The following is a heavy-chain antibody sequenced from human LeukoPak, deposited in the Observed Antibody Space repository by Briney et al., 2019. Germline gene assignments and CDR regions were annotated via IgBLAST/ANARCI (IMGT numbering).Heavy chain of an antibody. CDR3: ARLNHYYYGMDV. CDR1: GGSIRSYY. J-gene: IGHJ6*02. Sequence: SETLSLTCTVSGGSIRSYYWSWIRQPPGMGLEWIGYIFYSGSTNYNPSLKSRVTISVDTSKNQFSLKVSSVTAADTAVYYCARLNHYYYGMDVWGQGTTVTVSS. CDR2: IFYSGST. V-gene: IGHV4-59*01.